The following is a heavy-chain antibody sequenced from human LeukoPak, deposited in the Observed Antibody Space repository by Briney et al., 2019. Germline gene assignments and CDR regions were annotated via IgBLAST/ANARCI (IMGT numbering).Heavy chain of an antibody. CDR2: ISSNSATT. CDR1: GFSFSTNS. CDR3: ARDTRSLIDY. J-gene: IGHJ4*02. Sequence: PEGSLRLSCAASGFSFSTNSMNWVRQVPGKGLEWISYISSNSATTYYADSVKGRFTISRDNAKNSLYLHMNSLRADDTAVYYCARDTRSLIDYWGQGTLVTVSS. V-gene: IGHV3-48*01. D-gene: IGHD1-26*01.